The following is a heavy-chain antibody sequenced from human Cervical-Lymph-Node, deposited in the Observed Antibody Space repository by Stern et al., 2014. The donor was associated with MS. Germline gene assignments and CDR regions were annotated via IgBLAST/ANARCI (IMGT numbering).Heavy chain of an antibody. D-gene: IGHD5-12*01. Sequence: QITLKESGPALVKPTENLTLTCTFSGFSLNTPGMYVAWIRHSPGRTLEWLALMYCDDDHSTSPSLRPMLTISRDTSKNQVVLRLTNVDLVDTASYYCARINIGAGGTGVDYWGKGTLVTVSS. CDR1: GFSLNTPGMY. CDR3: ARINIGAGGTGVDY. V-gene: IGHV2-70*01. CDR2: MYCDDDH. J-gene: IGHJ4*02.